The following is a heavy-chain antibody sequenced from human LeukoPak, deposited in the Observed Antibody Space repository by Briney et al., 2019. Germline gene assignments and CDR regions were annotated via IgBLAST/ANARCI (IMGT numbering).Heavy chain of an antibody. V-gene: IGHV1-2*06. J-gene: IGHJ3*02. CDR3: ARVLRSSGWYDAFDI. Sequence: ASVKVSCKASGYTFTGYYMHWVRQAPGQGLEWMGRINPNSGGTNYAQKFQSRVTMTRDTSISTAYMELSRLRSDDTAVYYCARVLRSSGWYDAFDIWGQGTMVTVSS. CDR2: INPNSGGT. CDR1: GYTFTGYY. D-gene: IGHD6-19*01.